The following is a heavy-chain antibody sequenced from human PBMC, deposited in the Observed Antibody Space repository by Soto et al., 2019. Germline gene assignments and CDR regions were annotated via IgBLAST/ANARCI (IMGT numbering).Heavy chain of an antibody. CDR2: IYYSGST. Sequence: SATLSLTCTVSGGSISSGGYYWSWIRQHPGKGLEWIGYIYYSGSTYYNPSLKSRVTISVDTSKNQFSLKLSSVTAADTAVYYCARDGFSGSLGNWFDPWGQGTLVTVSS. CDR1: GGSISSGGYY. J-gene: IGHJ5*02. D-gene: IGHD1-26*01. V-gene: IGHV4-31*03. CDR3: ARDGFSGSLGNWFDP.